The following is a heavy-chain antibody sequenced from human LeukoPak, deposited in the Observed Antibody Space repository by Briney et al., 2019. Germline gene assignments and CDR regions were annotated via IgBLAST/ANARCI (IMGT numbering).Heavy chain of an antibody. CDR3: AGEGRSLHTF. CDR1: GFMSSSNW. V-gene: IGHV3-7*03. Sequence: GGSLRLSCAASGFMSSSNWMSWVRLAPGKGLEWVANIKEDGTETYYVDSVKGRFTISRDNAKNSLYLQMNSLRVEDTAVYYCAGEGRSLHTFWGQGTLVTVSS. CDR2: IKEDGTET. D-gene: IGHD5/OR15-5a*01. J-gene: IGHJ4*02.